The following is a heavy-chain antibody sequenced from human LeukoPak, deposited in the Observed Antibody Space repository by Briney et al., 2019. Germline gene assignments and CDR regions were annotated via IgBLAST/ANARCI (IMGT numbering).Heavy chain of an antibody. V-gene: IGHV3-23*01. CDR3: AKDISGSYLY. CDR2: ISGSGGST. D-gene: IGHD1-26*01. Sequence: GGSLRLSCAASGFTFDDYAMHWVRQAPGKGLEWVSAISGSGGSTYYADSVKGRFTISRDNSKNTLYLQMNSLRAEDTAVYYCAKDISGSYLYWGQGTLVTVSS. CDR1: GFTFDDYA. J-gene: IGHJ4*02.